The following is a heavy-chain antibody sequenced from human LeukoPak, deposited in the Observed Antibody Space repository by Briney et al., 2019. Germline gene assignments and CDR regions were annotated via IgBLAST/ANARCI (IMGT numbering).Heavy chain of an antibody. J-gene: IGHJ4*02. D-gene: IGHD6-19*01. V-gene: IGHV1-8*01. CDR2: MNPNRGNS. Sequence: ASVTVSFKASVYTFTSYDINWLRQATGQGLEWMGWMNPNRGNSGYAQKFQGRVTMTRNTSISTAYMELSSLRSEATAVYYCERGSGYSSGLADYWGQGTLVTVSS. CDR1: VYTFTSYD. CDR3: ERGSGYSSGLADY.